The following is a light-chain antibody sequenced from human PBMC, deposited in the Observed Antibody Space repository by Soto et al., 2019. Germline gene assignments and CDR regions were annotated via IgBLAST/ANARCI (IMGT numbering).Light chain of an antibody. J-gene: IGKJ5*01. Sequence: IQITQSPSSLSASIGDRVTITCRASQGIRNDLSWYQQKPGKAPKLLMYAAFTLQSGVPSRFSGTGSGTEFTLTISSLQPEDFATYYCLQHNSYPPTFGQGTRLENK. CDR3: LQHNSYPPT. CDR1: QGIRND. V-gene: IGKV1-17*01. CDR2: AAF.